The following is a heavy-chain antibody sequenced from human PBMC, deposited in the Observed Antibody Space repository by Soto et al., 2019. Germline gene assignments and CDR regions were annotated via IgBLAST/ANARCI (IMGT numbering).Heavy chain of an antibody. CDR1: GYSFTSYW. V-gene: IGHV5-51*01. CDR3: ASPQLGYCSGGSCYRSAFDI. Sequence: GESLKISCKGSGYSFTSYWIGWVRQMPGKGLEWMGIIYPGDSDTRYSPSFQGQVTISADKSISTAYLQWGSLKASDTAMYYCASPQLGYCSGGSCYRSAFDIWGQGTMVTVSS. D-gene: IGHD2-15*01. CDR2: IYPGDSDT. J-gene: IGHJ3*02.